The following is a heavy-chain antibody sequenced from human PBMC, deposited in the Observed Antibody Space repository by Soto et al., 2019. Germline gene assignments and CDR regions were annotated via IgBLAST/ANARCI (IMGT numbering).Heavy chain of an antibody. J-gene: IGHJ5*02. D-gene: IGHD1-7*01. Sequence: GASVKVSCKASGGTFSSYAISWVRQAPGQGLEWMGGIIPIFGTANYAQKFQGRVTITADESTSTAYMELSSLRSEDTAVYYCASCTGTTLLSWFDPWGQGTLVTVSS. CDR1: GGTFSSYA. CDR3: ASCTGTTLLSWFDP. V-gene: IGHV1-69*13. CDR2: IIPIFGTA.